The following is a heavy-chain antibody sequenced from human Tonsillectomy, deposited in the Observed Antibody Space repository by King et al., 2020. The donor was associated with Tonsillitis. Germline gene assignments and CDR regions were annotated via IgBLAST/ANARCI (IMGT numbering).Heavy chain of an antibody. J-gene: IGHJ4*02. Sequence: VQLVESGAEVKKPGASVKVSCKAAGYTFTTYDINWVRQATGQGLEWMGWMNPNSGDTGYAQKFQGRVTMTRDTSISTAYMELSSLRSDDTAVYYCAGGGGTTVVRGEDFDYWGQGTLVTVSS. V-gene: IGHV1-8*02. CDR2: MNPNSGDT. CDR3: AGGGGTTVVRGEDFDY. D-gene: IGHD3-10*01. CDR1: GYTFTTYD.